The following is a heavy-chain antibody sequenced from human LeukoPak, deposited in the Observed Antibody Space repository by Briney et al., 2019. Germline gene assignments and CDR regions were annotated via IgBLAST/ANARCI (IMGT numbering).Heavy chain of an antibody. Sequence: SVKVSCKASGGTFSSYAISWVRQAPGQGLEWMGGIIPIFGTTNYAQKFQGRVTITADESTSTAYMELSSLRSEDTAVYYCASSGGYSYGSEASLDYWGQGTLVTVSS. CDR2: IIPIFGTT. J-gene: IGHJ4*02. V-gene: IGHV1-69*13. CDR1: GGTFSSYA. CDR3: ASSGGYSYGSEASLDY. D-gene: IGHD5-18*01.